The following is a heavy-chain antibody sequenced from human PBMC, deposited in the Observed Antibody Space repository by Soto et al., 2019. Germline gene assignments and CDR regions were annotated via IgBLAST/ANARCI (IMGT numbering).Heavy chain of an antibody. CDR1: GGSISSGGYY. Sequence: QVQLQESGPGLVKPSQTLSLTCTVSGGSISSGGYYWSWIRQHPGKGLEWIGYIYYSGSTYYNPSLKSRVTISVDTSKNQFSLKLRSVTAADTAVYYCARVRRCSGGSCYVYYYYYMDVWGKGTTVTVSS. D-gene: IGHD2-15*01. J-gene: IGHJ6*03. V-gene: IGHV4-31*03. CDR2: IYYSGST. CDR3: ARVRRCSGGSCYVYYYYYMDV.